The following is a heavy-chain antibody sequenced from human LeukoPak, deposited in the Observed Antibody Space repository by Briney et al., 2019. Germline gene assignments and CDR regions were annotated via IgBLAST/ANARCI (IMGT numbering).Heavy chain of an antibody. V-gene: IGHV4-61*02. CDR1: GGSFSSGSYY. CDR3: ARGPLLGDDYDPPFRY. D-gene: IGHD4/OR15-4a*01. J-gene: IGHJ4*02. Sequence: SQTLSLTCTVSGGSFSSGSYYWSWIRQPAGKGLEWFGRIYTSGSTNYNPSLKSRVTISVDSSKNQFSLKLTSVTAADSAVYFCARGPLLGDDYDPPFRYWGQGTLVTVSS. CDR2: IYTSGST.